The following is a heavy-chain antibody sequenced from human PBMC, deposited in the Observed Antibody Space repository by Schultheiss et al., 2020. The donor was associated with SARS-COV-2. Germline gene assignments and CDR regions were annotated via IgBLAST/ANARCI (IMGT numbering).Heavy chain of an antibody. CDR3: ARASNGFWSGYYYYYYYNMDV. D-gene: IGHD3-3*01. V-gene: IGHV4-34*01. CDR1: GGSFSGYY. Sequence: SETLSLTCAVYGGSFSGYYWSWIRQLQGKGLEWIGEINHSGSTNYNPSLKSRVTISVDTSKNPISLKLNSVTAADTAVYYCARASNGFWSGYYYYYYYNMDVWGKGSTATVSS. CDR2: INHSGST. J-gene: IGHJ6*03.